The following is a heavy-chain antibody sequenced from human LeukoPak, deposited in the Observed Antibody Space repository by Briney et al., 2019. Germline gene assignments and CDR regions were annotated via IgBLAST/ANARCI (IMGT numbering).Heavy chain of an antibody. Sequence: SETLSLTCAVYGGSFSGYYWSWIRQPPGKGLEWIGEINHSGSTNYNPSLKSRVTISVDTSKNQFSLKLSSATAADTAVYYCARVEEIVVVPAATPRRLAFDYWGQGTLVTVSS. CDR1: GGSFSGYY. D-gene: IGHD2-2*01. CDR3: ARVEEIVVVPAATPRRLAFDY. J-gene: IGHJ4*02. CDR2: INHSGST. V-gene: IGHV4-34*01.